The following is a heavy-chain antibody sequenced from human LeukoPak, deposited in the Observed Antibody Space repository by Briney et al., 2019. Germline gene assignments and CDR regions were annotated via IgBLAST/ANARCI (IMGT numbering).Heavy chain of an antibody. Sequence: GGSLRLSCAASGFTFSSYGMHWVRQAPGKGLEWVAVIWDDGSNKYYADSVRGRITISRDNSKNTLYLQVNSLRAEDTAVYYCARDANFGYDAFDIWGQGTMVTVSS. CDR1: GFTFSSYG. J-gene: IGHJ3*02. D-gene: IGHD3-10*01. V-gene: IGHV3-33*01. CDR2: IWDDGSNK. CDR3: ARDANFGYDAFDI.